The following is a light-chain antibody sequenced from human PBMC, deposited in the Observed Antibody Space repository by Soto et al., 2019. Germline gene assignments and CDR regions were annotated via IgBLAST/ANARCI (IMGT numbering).Light chain of an antibody. CDR2: DVT. CDR3: SSYAGRYTYV. J-gene: IGLJ1*01. V-gene: IGLV2-11*01. Sequence: QSVLTQPRSVSGSPGQSVSIFCTGTSSDVGGYNYVSWYQQHPGKAPKVMIYDVTKRPPGVPDRFSGSKSGNTASLTISGLQSEDEADYYCSSYAGRYTYVFGTGTKLTV. CDR1: SSDVGGYNY.